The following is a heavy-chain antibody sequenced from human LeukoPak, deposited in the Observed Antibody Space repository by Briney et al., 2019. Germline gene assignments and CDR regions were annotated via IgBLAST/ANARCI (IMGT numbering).Heavy chain of an antibody. CDR3: ARVDLAAAGGYFDY. CDR1: GDSISSGGCS. CDR2: IYHSGST. Sequence: PSETLSLTCAVSGDSISSGGCSWSWIRQPPGKGLEWIGYIYHSGSTYYNPSLKSRVTISVDRSKNQFSLKLSSVTAADTAVYYCARVDLAAAGGYFDYWGQGTLVTVSS. V-gene: IGHV4-30-2*01. D-gene: IGHD6-13*01. J-gene: IGHJ4*02.